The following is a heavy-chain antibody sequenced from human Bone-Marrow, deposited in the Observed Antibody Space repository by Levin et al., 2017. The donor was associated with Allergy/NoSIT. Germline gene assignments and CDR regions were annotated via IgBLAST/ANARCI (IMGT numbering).Heavy chain of an antibody. V-gene: IGHV3-49*04. CDR1: GFTFGDFP. J-gene: IGHJ4*02. CDR3: TRQKYSAFWSGYSY. CDR2: IRSISYGGTT. D-gene: IGHD3-3*01. Sequence: PGGSLRLSCTASGFTFGDFPINWARQAPGKGLEWVGFIRSISYGGTTEYAASVKGRFTISRDDSRNIAYLQMDSLKTEDTAIYYCTRQKYSAFWSGYSYWGQGILVTVS.